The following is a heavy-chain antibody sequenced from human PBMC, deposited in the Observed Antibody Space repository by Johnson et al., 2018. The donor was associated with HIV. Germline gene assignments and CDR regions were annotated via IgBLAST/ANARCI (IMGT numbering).Heavy chain of an antibody. CDR2: ISYDGSNK. D-gene: IGHD2-2*01. CDR3: ARGTLAAFDI. J-gene: IGHJ3*02. Sequence: MQLVESGGGVVQPGRSLRLSCAASGFTLSTYAMHWVRQAPGKGLEWVAVISYDGSNKYYADSVKGRFTISRDNAKNSVYLQMNSLRAEDTAVYYCARGTLAAFDIWGQGTMVTVSS. CDR1: GFTLSTYA. V-gene: IGHV3-30-3*01.